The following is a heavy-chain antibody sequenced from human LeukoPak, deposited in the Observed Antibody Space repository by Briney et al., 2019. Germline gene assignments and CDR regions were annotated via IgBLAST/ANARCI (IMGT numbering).Heavy chain of an antibody. D-gene: IGHD3-9*01. CDR1: GFTFSSYW. CDR2: INGDGRNI. J-gene: IGHJ6*02. V-gene: IGHV3-74*01. Sequence: GGSLRLSCVASGFTFSSYWMHWVRQDSRKGLVWVSRINGDGRNINYADSVRGRFTISRDNAKNTLYLQMNTLRVEDTAVYYCTRDLMDYDVSTGLHHYYMDVWGQGTTVTVSS. CDR3: TRDLMDYDVSTGLHHYYMDV.